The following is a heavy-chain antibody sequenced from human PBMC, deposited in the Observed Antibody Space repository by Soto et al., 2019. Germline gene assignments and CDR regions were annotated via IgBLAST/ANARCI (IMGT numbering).Heavy chain of an antibody. CDR1: GGSISSGGFS. D-gene: IGHD6-13*01. CDR2: IYHSGST. V-gene: IGHV4-30-2*01. CDR3: ARGPPKGSSWERRGGAGYGMDV. J-gene: IGHJ6*02. Sequence: QLQLQESGSGLVKPSQTLSLTCAVSGGSISSGGFSWSWIRQPPGKGLEWIGYIYHSGSTYYNPSLKSRVTISVDRSKNQFSLKLSSVTAADTAVYYCARGPPKGSSWERRGGAGYGMDVWGQGTTVTVSS.